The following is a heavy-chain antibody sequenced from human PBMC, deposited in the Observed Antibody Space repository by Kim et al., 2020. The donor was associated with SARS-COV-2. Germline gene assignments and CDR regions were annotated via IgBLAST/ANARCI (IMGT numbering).Heavy chain of an antibody. CDR2: INAGNGNT. D-gene: IGHD3-10*01. CDR3: ARDLGDGSGSLIYGMDV. J-gene: IGHJ6*02. CDR1: GYTFTSYA. Sequence: ASVKVSCKASGYTFTSYAMHWVRQAPGQRLEWMGWINAGNGNTKYSQKFQGRVTITRDTSASTAYMELSSLRSEDMAVYYCARDLGDGSGSLIYGMDVWGQGTTVTVSS. V-gene: IGHV1-3*01.